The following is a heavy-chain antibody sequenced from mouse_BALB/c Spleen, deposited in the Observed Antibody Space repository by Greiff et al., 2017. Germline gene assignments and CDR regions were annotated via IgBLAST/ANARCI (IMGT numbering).Heavy chain of an antibody. J-gene: IGHJ3*01. CDR1: GFSLTSYG. D-gene: IGHD3-2*01. V-gene: IGHV2-9*02. CDR3: ARDKDSSGYWFAY. Sequence: QVQLKESGPGLVAPSQSLSITCTVSGFSLTSYGVHWVRQPPGKGLEWLGVIWAGGSTNYNSALMSRLSISKDNSKSQVFLKMNSLQTDDTAMYYCARDKDSSGYWFAYWGQGTLVTVSA. CDR2: IWAGGST.